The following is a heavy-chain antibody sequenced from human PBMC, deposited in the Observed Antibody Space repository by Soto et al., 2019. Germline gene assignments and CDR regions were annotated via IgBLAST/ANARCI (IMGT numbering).Heavy chain of an antibody. CDR2: IYWNDDK. CDR3: AHIGIENQKRLLLKYYFDY. CDR1: GFSLSTSGVG. V-gene: IGHV2-5*01. J-gene: IGHJ4*02. Sequence: QITLKESGPPLVNPTQTLTLTCTFSGFSLSTSGVGVGWIRQPPGKALEWLALIYWNDDKRYSPSLKSRLTITKDTSKNQVVLTMTNMDPVDTATYCCAHIGIENQKRLLLKYYFDYWGQGTLVTVSS. D-gene: IGHD2-15*01.